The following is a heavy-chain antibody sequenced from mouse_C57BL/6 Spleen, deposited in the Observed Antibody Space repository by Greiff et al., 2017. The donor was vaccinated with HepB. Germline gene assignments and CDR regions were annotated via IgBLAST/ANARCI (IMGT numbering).Heavy chain of an antibody. J-gene: IGHJ2*01. D-gene: IGHD2-4*01. CDR1: GYSFTGYY. CDR3: ARTPIYYDYDDPY. Sequence: EVKLMESGPELVKPGASVKISCKASGYSFTGYYMNWVKQSPEKSLEWIGEINPSTGGTTYNQKFKAKATLTVDKSSSTAYMQLKSLTSEDSAVYYCARTPIYYDYDDPYWGQGTTLTVSS. CDR2: INPSTGGT. V-gene: IGHV1-42*01.